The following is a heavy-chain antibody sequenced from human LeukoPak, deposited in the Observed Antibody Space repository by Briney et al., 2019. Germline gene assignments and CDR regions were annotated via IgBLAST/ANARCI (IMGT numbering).Heavy chain of an antibody. Sequence: GGSLGLSCVASGFIFGDYWMSWVRQAPGKGLEWVANIKQVGSEKYYVDSVKGRFTISRDNAKNSLYLQMNSLRAEDTAVYYCGATYDFWSGYYADYWGQGTLVTVSS. CDR1: GFIFGDYW. D-gene: IGHD3-3*01. CDR3: GATYDFWSGYYADY. J-gene: IGHJ4*02. CDR2: IKQVGSEK. V-gene: IGHV3-7*01.